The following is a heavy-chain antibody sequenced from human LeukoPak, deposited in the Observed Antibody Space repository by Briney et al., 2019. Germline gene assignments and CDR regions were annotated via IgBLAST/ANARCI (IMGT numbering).Heavy chain of an antibody. CDR1: GGSFSGYY. V-gene: IGHV4-34*01. CDR3: VRECLAAAGTRFDP. Sequence: SETLSLTCAVYGGSFSGYYWSWIRQPPGKGLEWIGEINHSGSTNYNPSLKSRVTISVDTSKNQFSLKLSSVTAADTAVYYCVRECLAAAGTRFDPWGQGTLVTVSS. J-gene: IGHJ5*02. D-gene: IGHD6-13*01. CDR2: INHSGST.